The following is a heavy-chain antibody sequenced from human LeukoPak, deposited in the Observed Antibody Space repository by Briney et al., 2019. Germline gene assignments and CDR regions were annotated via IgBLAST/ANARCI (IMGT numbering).Heavy chain of an antibody. Sequence: GGSLRLSCAASGFTLSDYWMHWVRQAPGKGLVWVSRIISDESGTSYADSVKGRFTISRDNAKNTLYLHMNSLRAEDTAVYYCVRELCDILTGSPLDYWGQGTLVTVSS. CDR1: GFTLSDYW. CDR3: VRELCDILTGSPLDY. V-gene: IGHV3-74*01. CDR2: IISDESGT. J-gene: IGHJ4*02. D-gene: IGHD3-9*01.